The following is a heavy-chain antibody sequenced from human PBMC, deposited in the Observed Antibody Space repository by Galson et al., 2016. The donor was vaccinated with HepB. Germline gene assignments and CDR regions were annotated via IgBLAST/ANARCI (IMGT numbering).Heavy chain of an antibody. J-gene: IGHJ5*02. Sequence: SVKVSCKASGHTFSSYAISWVRRAPGQGLEWMGVIIPIFVTANYAQKFKGRVTITADDSTSTAYMELSSLRSEDTAVYYCARGNRSYDFWSASHGWFDPWGQGTLVTGSS. D-gene: IGHD3-3*01. CDR2: IIPIFVTA. CDR3: ARGNRSYDFWSASHGWFDP. CDR1: GHTFSSYA. V-gene: IGHV1-69*13.